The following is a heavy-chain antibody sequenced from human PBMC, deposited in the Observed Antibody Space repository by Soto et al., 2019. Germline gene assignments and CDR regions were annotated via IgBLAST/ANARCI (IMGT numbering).Heavy chain of an antibody. CDR3: TTDNCRSSTCYLNY. CDR2: IKSKIVGETT. J-gene: IGHJ4*02. Sequence: GGSLRLSCASSGIPFSTTYMNWVRQAPGKGLEWVGRIKSKIVGETTDFSAPVKGRFALSRDDSKNTVSLQMNSLKSEDTAIYYCTTDNCRSSTCYLNYWGQGALVTVSS. CDR1: GIPFSTTY. V-gene: IGHV3-15*07. D-gene: IGHD2-2*01.